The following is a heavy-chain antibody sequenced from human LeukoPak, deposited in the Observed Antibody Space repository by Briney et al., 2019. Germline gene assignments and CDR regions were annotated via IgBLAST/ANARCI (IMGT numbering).Heavy chain of an antibody. D-gene: IGHD6-6*01. CDR2: INPNSGGT. CDR3: ARDRIAAGQLYNWFDP. CDR1: GYTFTGYY. J-gene: IGHJ5*02. V-gene: IGHV1-2*06. Sequence: ASVKVSCKASGYTFTGYYMHWVRQAPGQGLEWMGRINPNSGGTNYAQKFQGRATMTRDTSISTAYMELSRLRSDDTAVYYCARDRIAAGQLYNWFDPWGQGTLVTVSS.